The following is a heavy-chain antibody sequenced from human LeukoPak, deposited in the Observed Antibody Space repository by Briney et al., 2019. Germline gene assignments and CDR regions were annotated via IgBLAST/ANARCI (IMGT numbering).Heavy chain of an antibody. CDR3: ASARRGYSYGSPKIDY. J-gene: IGHJ4*02. CDR2: INHSGST. V-gene: IGHV4-34*01. D-gene: IGHD5-18*01. CDR1: GGSISSYY. Sequence: SETLSLTCTVSGGSISSYYWSWIRQPPGKGLEWIGEINHSGSTNYNPSLKSRVTISVDTSKNQFSLKLSSVTAADTAVYYCASARRGYSYGSPKIDYWGQGTLVTVSS.